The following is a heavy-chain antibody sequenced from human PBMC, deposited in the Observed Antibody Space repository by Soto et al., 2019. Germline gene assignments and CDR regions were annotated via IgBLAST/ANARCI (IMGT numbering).Heavy chain of an antibody. J-gene: IGHJ6*02. CDR3: AAKGSGYDTDYYYYGMDV. CDR2: IVVGSGNK. Sequence: GASVKVSCKASGFTFTSSAMQWVRQARGQRLEWIGWIVVGSGNKNNAQKFQERVTITRDMSTSTAYMELSSLRSEDTAVYYCAAKGSGYDTDYYYYGMDVWGQGTTVTVSS. D-gene: IGHD5-12*01. V-gene: IGHV1-58*02. CDR1: GFTFTSSA.